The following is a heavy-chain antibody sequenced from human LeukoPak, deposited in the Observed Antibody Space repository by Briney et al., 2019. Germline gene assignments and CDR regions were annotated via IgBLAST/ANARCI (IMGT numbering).Heavy chain of an antibody. J-gene: IGHJ4*02. V-gene: IGHV3-23*01. Sequence: GGSLRLSCAASGFTFRTYALIWVRQAPGKGLEWVSAISVTGGSTFYADSVRGRLTISRDNSKNTLYLQMSSLRAEDTAVYYCARASSGSYRLDYWGQGTLVTVSS. CDR2: ISVTGGST. CDR3: ARASSGSYRLDY. CDR1: GFTFRTYA. D-gene: IGHD1-26*01.